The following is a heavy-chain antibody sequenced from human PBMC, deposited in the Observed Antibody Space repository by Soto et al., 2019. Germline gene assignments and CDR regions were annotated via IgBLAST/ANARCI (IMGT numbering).Heavy chain of an antibody. CDR1: AFSLSTNGVG. CDR2: IYWNEDK. CDR3: VHTVMVHTITGGHYFDY. Sequence: SGPTLVNPTQTLTLTCTFSAFSLSTNGVGVGWIRQPPGKPLEWLAVIYWNEDKRYSRSLKSRLSITKDTSKNQVVLTMTTMDPVDTATYYCVHTVMVHTITGGHYFDYWGQGTLLTVSS. V-gene: IGHV2-5*01. D-gene: IGHD2-8*01. J-gene: IGHJ4*02.